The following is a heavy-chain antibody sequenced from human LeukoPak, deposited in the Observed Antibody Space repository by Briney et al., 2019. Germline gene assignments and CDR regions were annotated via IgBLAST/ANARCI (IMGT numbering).Heavy chain of an antibody. Sequence: PGGSLRLSCAASGFTASSNYMSWVRQAPGKGLEWVSVIYSGGSTYYADSVKGRFTISRDNSKNTLYLQMNSLRAEDTAVYYCARAPLTYYDFWSGLVVWGKGTTVTVSS. V-gene: IGHV3-66*02. CDR1: GFTASSNY. J-gene: IGHJ6*04. CDR2: IYSGGST. D-gene: IGHD3-3*01. CDR3: ARAPLTYYDFWSGLVV.